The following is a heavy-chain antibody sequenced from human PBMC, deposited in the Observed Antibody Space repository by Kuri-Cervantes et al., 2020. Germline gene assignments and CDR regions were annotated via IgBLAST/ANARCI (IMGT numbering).Heavy chain of an antibody. D-gene: IGHD6-19*01. CDR2: IGSGGL. Sequence: GESLKISCAASGFTFSPYTMNWVRQAPGKGLEWVSSIGSGGLFYIASVKGRFTISRDNAKNSLYLQMNSLRAEDTAVYYCAGGQWLDAPFDYWGQGTLVTVSS. CDR3: AGGQWLDAPFDY. J-gene: IGHJ4*02. V-gene: IGHV3-21*01. CDR1: GFTFSPYT.